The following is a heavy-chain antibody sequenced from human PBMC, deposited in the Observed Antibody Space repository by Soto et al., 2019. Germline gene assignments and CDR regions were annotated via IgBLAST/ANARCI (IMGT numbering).Heavy chain of an antibody. J-gene: IGHJ3*02. D-gene: IGHD3-22*01. V-gene: IGHV3-23*01. CDR2: ISSSGGST. CDR3: AKGSTMIVVVSSDAFGI. Sequence: EVQLLESGGGLVQPGGSLRLSCAASGFTFSSYAMSWVRQAPGKGLECVSTISSSGGSTYYADSVKGRFTISRDNSKKTLYQQMNSLRAEDTAVYYCAKGSTMIVVVSSDAFGIWGQGTMVTVSS. CDR1: GFTFSSYA.